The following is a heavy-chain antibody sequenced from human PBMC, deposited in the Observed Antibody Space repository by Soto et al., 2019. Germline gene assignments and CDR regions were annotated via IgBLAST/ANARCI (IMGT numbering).Heavy chain of an antibody. CDR1: GGSISSYY. CDR3: ARASGSYYWGYYFDY. D-gene: IGHD3-10*01. V-gene: IGHV4-59*01. Sequence: SETLSLTCTVSGGSISSYYWSWIRQPPGKGLEWIGYIYYSGSTNYNPSLKSRVTISVDTSKNQFSLKLSSVTAADTAVYYCARASGSYYWGYYFDYWGQGTLVTVSS. J-gene: IGHJ4*02. CDR2: IYYSGST.